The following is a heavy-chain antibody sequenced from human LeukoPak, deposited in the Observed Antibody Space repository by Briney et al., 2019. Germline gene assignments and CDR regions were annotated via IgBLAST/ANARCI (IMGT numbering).Heavy chain of an antibody. CDR2: ISGGGGST. J-gene: IGHJ6*02. D-gene: IGHD4-4*01. CDR3: AKDYSSPYHYYGLDV. Sequence: GGSLRLSCAASGFTFSSYAMSWVRQAPGKGLEWVSAISGGGGSTYYGDSVKSRFTISRDDSKNTLYLQMNSLRAEDTAVYYCAKDYSSPYHYYGLDVWGQGTTVTVSS. V-gene: IGHV3-23*01. CDR1: GFTFSSYA.